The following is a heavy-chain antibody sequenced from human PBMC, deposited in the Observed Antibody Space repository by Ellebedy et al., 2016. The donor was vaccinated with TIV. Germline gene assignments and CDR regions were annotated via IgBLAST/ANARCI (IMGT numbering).Heavy chain of an antibody. J-gene: IGHJ4*02. CDR2: IDPSDSHT. Sequence: PGGSLRLSCKGSGYSFTTYWITWVRQMPGKGLEWMGRIDPSDSHTNYSPSFQGHVIISADKSISTAYLQWSSLKASDTAMYYCARHGGYSFPPLNYWGQGTLVTVSS. D-gene: IGHD2-2*02. CDR3: ARHGGYSFPPLNY. CDR1: GYSFTTYW. V-gene: IGHV5-10-1*01.